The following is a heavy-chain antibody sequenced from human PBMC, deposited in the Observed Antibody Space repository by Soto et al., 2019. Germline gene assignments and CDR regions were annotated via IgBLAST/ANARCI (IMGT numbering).Heavy chain of an antibody. CDR2: IYCSGST. CDR3: ARAGEEMATIPFDY. J-gene: IGHJ4*02. D-gene: IGHD5-12*01. CDR1: GGSISSGDYY. Sequence: SETLSLTCTVSGGSISSGDYYWSWIRQPPGKGLEWIGYIYCSGSTYYNPSLKSRVTISVDTSKNQFSLKLSSVTAADTAVYYCARAGEEMATIPFDYWGQGTLVTVSS. V-gene: IGHV4-30-4*01.